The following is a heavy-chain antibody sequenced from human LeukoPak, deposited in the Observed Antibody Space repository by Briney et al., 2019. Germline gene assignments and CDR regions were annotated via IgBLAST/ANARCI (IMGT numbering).Heavy chain of an antibody. CDR3: ARGEPEVATIDY. CDR1: GDSISSNNYF. Sequence: SETLSLTCTVSGDSISSNNYFWGWICQPPGKGLEWIGEISYNGNTYYNPSLKSRVTISVDTSKNQFSLKLSSVTAADTAVYYCARGEPEVATIDYWGQGTLVTVSS. J-gene: IGHJ4*02. D-gene: IGHD5-12*01. CDR2: ISYNGNT. V-gene: IGHV4-39*07.